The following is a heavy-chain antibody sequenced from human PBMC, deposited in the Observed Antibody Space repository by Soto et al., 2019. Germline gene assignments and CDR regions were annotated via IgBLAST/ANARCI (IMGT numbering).Heavy chain of an antibody. V-gene: IGHV4-39*01. J-gene: IGHJ3*02. CDR3: ARGGIAAADDAFDI. CDR1: GGSISSSSYY. Sequence: QLQLQESGPGLVKPSETLSLTCTVSGGSISSSSYYWGWIHQPPGKGLEWIGSIYYSGSTYYNPSLKSRVTISVDTSKNQFSLKLSSVTAADTAVYYCARGGIAAADDAFDIWGQGTMVTVSS. CDR2: IYYSGST. D-gene: IGHD6-13*01.